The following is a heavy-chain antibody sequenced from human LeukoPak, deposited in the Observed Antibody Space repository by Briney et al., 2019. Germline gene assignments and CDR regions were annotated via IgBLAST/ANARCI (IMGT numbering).Heavy chain of an antibody. CDR1: GGSISSGGYS. CDR3: ARTAVTLRPNGYYYYYMDV. Sequence: SETLSLTCAVSGGSISSGGYSWSWIRQPPGKGLEWIGYIYHSGSTYYNPSLKSRVTISVDRSKNQFSLKLSSVTAADTAVYYCARTAVTLRPNGYYYYYMDVWGKGTTVTVSS. V-gene: IGHV4-30-2*01. CDR2: IYHSGST. D-gene: IGHD4-17*01. J-gene: IGHJ6*03.